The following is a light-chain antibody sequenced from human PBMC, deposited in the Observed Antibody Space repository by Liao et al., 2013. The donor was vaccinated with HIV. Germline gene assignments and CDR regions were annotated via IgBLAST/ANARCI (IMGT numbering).Light chain of an antibody. Sequence: SYELTQPPSVSVAPGKTARITCGGNNIGSESVHWYQQKPGQAPVLVIYYDSDRPSGIPERFSGSNSGNTATLTISGTQAMDEADYYCQAWDSSIVVFGTGTKVTVL. CDR2: YDS. V-gene: IGLV3-21*01. J-gene: IGLJ1*01. CDR1: NIGSES. CDR3: QAWDSSIVV.